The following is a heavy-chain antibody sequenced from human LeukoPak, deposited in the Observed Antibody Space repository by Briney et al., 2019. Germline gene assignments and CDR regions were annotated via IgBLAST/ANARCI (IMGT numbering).Heavy chain of an antibody. J-gene: IGHJ6*02. CDR2: ISGSGGST. CDR3: SKDRGYSFGIPYDYGMDV. CDR1: GFTFSSYA. Sequence: GGSLRLSCAASGFTFSSYAMSWVRQAPGKGLEWVSAISGSGGSTYYADSVKGRFTISRDNSNNTLFLQMNSLRAEDTAVYYCSKDRGYSFGIPYDYGMDVWGQGTTVTVSS. V-gene: IGHV3-23*01. D-gene: IGHD5-18*01.